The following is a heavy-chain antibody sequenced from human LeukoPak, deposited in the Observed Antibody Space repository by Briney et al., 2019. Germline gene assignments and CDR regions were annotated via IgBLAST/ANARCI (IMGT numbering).Heavy chain of an antibody. V-gene: IGHV3-23*01. J-gene: IGHJ4*02. CDR3: AKSPYCSSTTCPPDY. D-gene: IGHD2-2*01. Sequence: PGGSLRLSCAASGFTFSSYAMSWVRQAPGKGLEWVSAISGSGGSTYYADSVKGRFTISRDDSKNTLYLQMNSLRPEDTSVYYCAKSPYCSSTTCPPDYWGQGTLVTVSS. CDR1: GFTFSSYA. CDR2: ISGSGGST.